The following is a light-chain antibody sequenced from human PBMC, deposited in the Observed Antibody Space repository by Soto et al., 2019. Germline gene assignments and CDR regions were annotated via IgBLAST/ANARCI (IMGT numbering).Light chain of an antibody. CDR1: QSVLYNSNSKNY. CDR3: QQYYSPPLT. J-gene: IGKJ4*01. CDR2: WAS. V-gene: IGKV4-1*01. Sequence: DIFMTHAPDSLAVSLGERATINFKSIQSVLYNSNSKNYLAWYQQKVGQPPKLLIYWASTRESGVPDRLSGSGSGTDFTLTISSLQAEDVAVYYCQQYYSPPLTFGGGTKVDI.